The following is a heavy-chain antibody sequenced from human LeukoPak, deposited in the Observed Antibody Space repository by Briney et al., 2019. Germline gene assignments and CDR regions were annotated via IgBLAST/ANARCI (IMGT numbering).Heavy chain of an antibody. J-gene: IGHJ4*02. D-gene: IGHD6-13*01. V-gene: IGHV3-74*01. CDR2: INSDGSST. CDR3: ASLGEGKAAVF. CDR1: GFTFSSYW. Sequence: GGSLRLSCAASGFTFSSYWMHWVRQAPGKGLVWVSRINSDGSSTSHADSVKGRFTISRDNAKNTLYLQMNSLRAEDTAVYYCASLGEGKAAVFWGQGTLVTVSS.